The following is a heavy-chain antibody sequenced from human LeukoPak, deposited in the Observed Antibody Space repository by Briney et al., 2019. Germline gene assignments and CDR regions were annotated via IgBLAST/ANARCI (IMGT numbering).Heavy chain of an antibody. D-gene: IGHD3-22*01. Sequence: PSETLSLTCTVSGGSLSSTRYFWGWIRHPPGKGLEWIGTIYYSGSTYYNPPLKSRVPMSVETSRNQFSLKLNSVNAAHTSVYYCAKAGVRYYDSSRLHAFDIWGQGTMVTVSS. J-gene: IGHJ3*02. CDR3: AKAGVRYYDSSRLHAFDI. CDR2: IYYSGST. CDR1: GGSLSSTRYF. V-gene: IGHV4-39*01.